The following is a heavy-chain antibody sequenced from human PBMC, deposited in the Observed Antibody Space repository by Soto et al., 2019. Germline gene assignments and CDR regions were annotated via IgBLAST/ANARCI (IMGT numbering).Heavy chain of an antibody. CDR2: TYYRSKWYN. J-gene: IGHJ6*02. CDR3: ARGLERVAHYYYGMDV. Sequence: SQTLSLTCAISGDSVSSNSAAWNWIRQSPSRGLEWLGRTYYRSKWYNDYAVSVKSRITINPDTSKNQFPLQVHSVTPEDTAVYYCARGLERVAHYYYGMDVWSQGTTVTVSS. CDR1: GDSVSSNSAA. V-gene: IGHV6-1*01. D-gene: IGHD1-1*01.